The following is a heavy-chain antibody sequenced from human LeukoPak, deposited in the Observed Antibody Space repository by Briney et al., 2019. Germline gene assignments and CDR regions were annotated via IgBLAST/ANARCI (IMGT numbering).Heavy chain of an antibody. CDR3: ARHTGRPQAGWFDP. CDR1: GYPFSTYW. CDR2: IFPGTSEV. D-gene: IGHD3-10*01. V-gene: IGHV5-51*01. J-gene: IGHJ5*02. Sequence: GESLKISCKGSGYPFSTYWVGWVRQMPGKGLEYMGIIFPGTSEVRYGPAFQGQVTISADRSISTAYLQWTSLKASDTAMYYCARHTGRPQAGWFDPWGQGTLVTVSS.